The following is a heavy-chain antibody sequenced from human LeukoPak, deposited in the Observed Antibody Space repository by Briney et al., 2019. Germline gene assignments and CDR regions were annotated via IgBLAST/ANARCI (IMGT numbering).Heavy chain of an antibody. D-gene: IGHD3-16*01. J-gene: IGHJ5*02. V-gene: IGHV1-8*01. CDR2: MNPNSGNT. CDR1: GYTFTSYD. CDR3: ARGLTVRGNWFDP. Sequence: ASVKVSCKASGYTFTSYDINWVRQATGQGLEWMGLMNPNSGNTGYAQKFQGRVTMTRNTSISTAYMELSSLRSEDTAVYYCARGLTVRGNWFDPWGQGTLVTVSS.